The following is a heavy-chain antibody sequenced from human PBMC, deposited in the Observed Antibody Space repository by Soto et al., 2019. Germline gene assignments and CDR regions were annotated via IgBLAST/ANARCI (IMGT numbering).Heavy chain of an antibody. Sequence: SETLSLTCTVTGDSISSRSYYWGWIRQPPGKGLEWIGYIYYSGITYYKPSLKSRITISLDTSKSQFSLRLSSVTAADTAVYYCARGGYSNYYLRKFYFDYWGRGTLVTVSS. J-gene: IGHJ4*02. CDR3: ARGGYSNYYLRKFYFDY. CDR1: GDSISSRSYY. V-gene: IGHV4-30-4*08. CDR2: IYYSGIT. D-gene: IGHD4-4*01.